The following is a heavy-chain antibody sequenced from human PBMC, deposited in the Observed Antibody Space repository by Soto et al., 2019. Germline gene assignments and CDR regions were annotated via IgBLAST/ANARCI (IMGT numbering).Heavy chain of an antibody. V-gene: IGHV1-46*01. D-gene: IGHD2-15*01. J-gene: IGHJ3*02. Sequence: QVQLVQSGAEVKKPGASVKVSCKASGYTFTSYYMHWVRQALGQGLEWMGISNPSAGSTSYAQTFQGRLTITTDTSTNTVYMELSSLRSEETAVDYCARVSVVGDAFDIWGQGTMVTVSS. CDR1: GYTFTSYY. CDR3: ARVSVVGDAFDI. CDR2: SNPSAGST.